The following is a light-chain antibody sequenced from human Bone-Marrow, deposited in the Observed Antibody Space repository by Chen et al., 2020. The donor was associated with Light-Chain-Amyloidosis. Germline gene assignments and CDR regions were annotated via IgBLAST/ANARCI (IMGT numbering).Light chain of an antibody. J-gene: IGLJ3*02. CDR1: NIGSTS. V-gene: IGLV3-21*02. CDR3: QVWDRSSDRPV. CDR2: DDS. Sequence: SYVLTQPSSVSVAPGQTATIACGGNNIGSTSVHWYQQTPGQAPLLVVYDDSDRPSGIPERLSGSNSGNTAPLTISRVEAGDEADYYCQVWDRSSDRPVFGGGTTLTVL.